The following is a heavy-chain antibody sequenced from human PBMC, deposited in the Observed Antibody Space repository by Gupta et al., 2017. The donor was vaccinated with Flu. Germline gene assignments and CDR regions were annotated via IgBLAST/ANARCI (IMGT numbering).Heavy chain of an antibody. CDR1: GGTFDAHS. CDR2: TIPILAMA. V-gene: IGHV1-69*02. D-gene: IGHD3-10*01. CDR3: ATSYGSGNSPFDN. J-gene: IGHJ4*02. Sequence: QVQLVQSGAEVKKPGSSVKVSCKTSGGTFDAHSIYWVRQAPGQRLEWIGRTIPILAMANFAQKFQGRVMITTDKSKTTAYMELRSLRSEDTAVYYCATSYGSGNSPFDNWGQGTQVTVSS.